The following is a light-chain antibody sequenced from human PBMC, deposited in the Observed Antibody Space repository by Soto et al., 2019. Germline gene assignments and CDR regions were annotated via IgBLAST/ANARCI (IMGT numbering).Light chain of an antibody. CDR3: QQYDDWPPIT. CDR2: GAS. Sequence: EIVMTQSPATLSVSPGERASLSCRASQNVRSNLAWYQQQPGQAPRLLTYGASTRATGIPARFSGRGSGTEFILTISSLQSEDFAVYYCQQYDDWPPITFGQGTRLEIK. J-gene: IGKJ5*01. CDR1: QNVRSN. V-gene: IGKV3-15*01.